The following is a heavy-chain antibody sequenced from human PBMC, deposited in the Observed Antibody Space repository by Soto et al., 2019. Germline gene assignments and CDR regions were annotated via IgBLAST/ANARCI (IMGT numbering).Heavy chain of an antibody. CDR2: IIPILGIA. V-gene: IGHV1-69*02. CDR1: GGTFSSST. D-gene: IGHD2-15*01. J-gene: IGHJ5*02. Sequence: ASVKVSWKASGGTFSSSTISWVRQAPGQGLEWMGRIIPILGIANYAQKFQGRVTITADESTSTAYMELSSLRSEDTAVYYCAFDCSGGSCYSVLFALWGQGTLV. CDR3: AFDCSGGSCYSVLFAL.